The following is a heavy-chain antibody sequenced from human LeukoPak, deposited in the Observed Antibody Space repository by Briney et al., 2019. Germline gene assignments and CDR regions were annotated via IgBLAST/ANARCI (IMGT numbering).Heavy chain of an antibody. J-gene: IGHJ6*03. CDR1: GGSISSYY. V-gene: IGHV4-59*01. D-gene: IGHD6-6*01. CDR3: ARDGDSSSSYYYYYYMDV. Sequence: PSETLSLTCTVSGGSISSYYWSWIRQPPGKGLEWIGYIYYSGSTNYNPSLKSRVTISVDTSKNQFSLKLSSVTAADTAVYYCARDGDSSSSYYYYYYMDVWGKGTTVTVSS. CDR2: IYYSGST.